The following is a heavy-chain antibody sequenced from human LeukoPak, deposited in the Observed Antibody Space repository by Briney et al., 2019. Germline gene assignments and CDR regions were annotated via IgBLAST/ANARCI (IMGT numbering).Heavy chain of an antibody. D-gene: IGHD3-10*01. CDR1: GFTFSSYW. CDR3: AKGPMVRGVISPFDY. J-gene: IGHJ4*02. Sequence: GGSLRLSCAASGFTFSSYWMSWVRQAPGKGLEWVANIKQDGSEKYYVDSVKGRFTISRDNAKNSLYLQMNFLRAEDTAVYYCAKGPMVRGVISPFDYWGQGTLVTVSS. CDR2: IKQDGSEK. V-gene: IGHV3-7*01.